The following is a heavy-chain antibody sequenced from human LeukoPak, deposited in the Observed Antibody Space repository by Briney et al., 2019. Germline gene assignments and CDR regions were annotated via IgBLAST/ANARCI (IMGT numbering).Heavy chain of an antibody. Sequence: GESLKISCKGSGYSFTSYWISWVRRMPGKGLEWMGRIDPSDSYTNYSPSFQGHVTISADKSISTAYLQWSSLKASDTAMYYCARHGSLNGYSGWYIYWGQGTLVTVSS. CDR1: GYSFTSYW. D-gene: IGHD6-19*01. V-gene: IGHV5-10-1*01. J-gene: IGHJ4*02. CDR3: ARHGSLNGYSGWYIY. CDR2: IDPSDSYT.